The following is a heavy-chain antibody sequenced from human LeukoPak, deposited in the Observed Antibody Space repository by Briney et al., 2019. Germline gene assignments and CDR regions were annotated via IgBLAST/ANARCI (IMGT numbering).Heavy chain of an antibody. CDR2: ISGSGGST. Sequence: GGSLRLSCAASGFTFSTYAMSWVRQAPGKGLEWVSAISGSGGSTYYADSVKGRFTISRDNSKNTLYLQMNSLRAEDTAVYYCAKAHSSCYYNWFDPWGQGTLVTVSS. CDR3: AKAHSSCYYNWFDP. V-gene: IGHV3-23*01. J-gene: IGHJ5*02. CDR1: GFTFSTYA. D-gene: IGHD2-15*01.